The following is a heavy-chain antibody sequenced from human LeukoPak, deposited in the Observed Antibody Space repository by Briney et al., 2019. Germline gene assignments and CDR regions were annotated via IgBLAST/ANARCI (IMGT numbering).Heavy chain of an antibody. Sequence: GGSLRLSCAASGFTFSSYGMHWVRQAPGKGLEWVAVISYDGSNEYYADSVKGRFTISRDNSKNTLYLQMNSLRAEDTAVYYCAKDIVVVPAAMYYYYYYGMDVWGQGTTVTVSS. CDR2: ISYDGSNE. J-gene: IGHJ6*02. CDR1: GFTFSSYG. D-gene: IGHD2-2*01. CDR3: AKDIVVVPAAMYYYYYYGMDV. V-gene: IGHV3-30*18.